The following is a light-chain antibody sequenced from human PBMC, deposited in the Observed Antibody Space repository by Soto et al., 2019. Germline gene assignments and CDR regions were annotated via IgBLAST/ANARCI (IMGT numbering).Light chain of an antibody. CDR3: QQYGRSWT. CDR2: GAS. J-gene: IGKJ1*01. CDR1: QSVSSSY. V-gene: IGKV3-20*01. Sequence: EIVLTQSPGTLSLSPGERATLSCRARQSVSSSYLAWYQQKPGQAPRLLIYGASSRATGIPDRFSGSGSGTDFTLTISILEPEEFAVYYCQQYGRSWTFGQGTKVDIK.